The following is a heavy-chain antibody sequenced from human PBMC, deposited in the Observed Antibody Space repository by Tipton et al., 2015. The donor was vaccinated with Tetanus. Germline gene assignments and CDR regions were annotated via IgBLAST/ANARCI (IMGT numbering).Heavy chain of an antibody. J-gene: IGHJ4*02. CDR1: GYSFSSYW. Sequence: QLVQSGAEVGRPGESLKISCEGTGYSFSSYWIAWVRQVPGKGLEWMGIFFPGDSESRYSPSFQGQVTMSGDNSIRTAYLQWNSLRASDTATYYCAKVSAPGTIATGNFDYWGQGTPVTVSS. D-gene: IGHD1-1*01. V-gene: IGHV5-51*01. CDR2: FFPGDSES. CDR3: AKVSAPGTIATGNFDY.